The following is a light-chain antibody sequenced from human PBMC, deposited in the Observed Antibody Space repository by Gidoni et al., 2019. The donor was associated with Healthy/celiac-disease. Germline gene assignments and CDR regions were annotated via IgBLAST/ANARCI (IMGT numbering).Light chain of an antibody. CDR3: CSYAGSSTYV. J-gene: IGLJ1*01. CDR1: SSDVGSYKL. Sequence: QSAMTQPASVSGSPGQSITIACTGTSSDVGSYKLVSWYQQPPGQAPQLMIYEGSKRPSGVSNRFSGSKSGNTASLTISGLQAEDEADYFCCSYAGSSTYVFGTGTKVTVL. CDR2: EGS. V-gene: IGLV2-23*01.